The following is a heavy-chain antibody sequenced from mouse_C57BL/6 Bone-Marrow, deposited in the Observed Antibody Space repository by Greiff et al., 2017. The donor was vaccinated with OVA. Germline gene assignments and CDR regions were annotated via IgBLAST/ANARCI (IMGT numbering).Heavy chain of an antibody. CDR1: GFTFSDYY. J-gene: IGHJ1*03. D-gene: IGHD1-1*01. Sequence: EVKVVESGGGLVQPGGSLKLSCAASGFTFSDYYMYWVRQTPEKRLEWVAYISNGGGSTYYPDTVKGRFTISRDNAKNTLYLQMSRLKSEDTAMYYCARHNTTVWYFDVWGTGTTVTVSS. CDR2: ISNGGGST. V-gene: IGHV5-12*01. CDR3: ARHNTTVWYFDV.